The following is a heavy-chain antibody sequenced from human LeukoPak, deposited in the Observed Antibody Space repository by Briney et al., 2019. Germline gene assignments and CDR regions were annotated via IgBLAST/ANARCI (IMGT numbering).Heavy chain of an antibody. CDR2: MNPYNGNT. CDR3: ARAEDNDAFDI. CDR1: GYPFTSYD. Sequence: GASVKVSCKASGYPFTSYDINWVRQAPGQGLEWMGWMNPYNGNTGYAQKYQGRITMTTDTSTTTVYMELSSLTSEDTALYYCARAEDNDAFDIWGQGTMVTVSS. J-gene: IGHJ3*02. V-gene: IGHV1-8*01.